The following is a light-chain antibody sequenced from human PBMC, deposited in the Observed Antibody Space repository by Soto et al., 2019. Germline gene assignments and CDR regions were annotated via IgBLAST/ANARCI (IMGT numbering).Light chain of an antibody. CDR3: HHYGRSPIFT. V-gene: IGKV3-20*01. Sequence: EVVLTQSPGTLSLSVGERATLSCRASQSVASNHLAWYQQKPGQAPRLLIYGASTRAAGIPDRFSGSGSGTDFTRSISRLEPEDFGVFFCHHYGRSPIFTFGPGTTVDMK. CDR2: GAS. J-gene: IGKJ3*01. CDR1: QSVASNH.